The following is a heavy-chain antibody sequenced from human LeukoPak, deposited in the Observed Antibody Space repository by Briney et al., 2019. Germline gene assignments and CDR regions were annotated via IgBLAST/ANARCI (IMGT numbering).Heavy chain of an antibody. J-gene: IGHJ3*02. Sequence: QPGGSLRLSCAASGFTFSSYAMHWVRQAPGKGLEWVAVISYDGSNKYYADSVKGRFTISRDNSKNTLYLQMNSLRAEDTAVYYCAGEWPITIFGVASHAFDIWGQGAMVTVSS. CDR1: GFTFSSYA. CDR2: ISYDGSNK. D-gene: IGHD3-3*01. V-gene: IGHV3-30-3*01. CDR3: AGEWPITIFGVASHAFDI.